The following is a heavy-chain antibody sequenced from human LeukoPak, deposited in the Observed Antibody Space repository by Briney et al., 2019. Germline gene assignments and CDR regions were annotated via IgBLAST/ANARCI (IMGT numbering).Heavy chain of an antibody. V-gene: IGHV1-8*01. CDR1: GYTFTSYD. D-gene: IGHD2-21*02. CDR3: ARARGAAYCGGDCYLPDAFDI. J-gene: IGHJ3*02. CDR2: MNPNSGNT. Sequence: EASVKVSCKASGYTFTSYDINWVRQATGQGLEWMGWMNPNSGNTGYAQKFQGRVTMTRNTSISTAYMELSSLRSEDTAVYYCARARGAAYCGGDCYLPDAFDIWGQGTMVTVSS.